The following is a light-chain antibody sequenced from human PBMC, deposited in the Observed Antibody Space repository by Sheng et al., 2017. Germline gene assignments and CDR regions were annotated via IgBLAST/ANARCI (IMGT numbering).Light chain of an antibody. CDR2: DDN. CDR3: QVWDSVTDHWV. J-gene: IGLJ3*02. CDR1: NIGSKS. V-gene: IGLV3-21*03. Sequence: SYVLTQPPSVSVAPGKTATITCGGRNIGSKSVHWFQQKPGQAPVLVVYDDNDRPSGIPERVSGSNSGSTATLTISRVEAGDEADYYCQVWDSVTDHWVFGGGTKVTVL.